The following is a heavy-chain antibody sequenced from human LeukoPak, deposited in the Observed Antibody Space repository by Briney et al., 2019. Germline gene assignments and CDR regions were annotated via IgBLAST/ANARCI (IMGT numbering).Heavy chain of an antibody. Sequence: GGSLRLSCAASGSTFSRYAMSWARQAPGKGLEWVSGISGSGDTTYYADPVKGRFTISRDNSKNTLYLQMNSLRAEDTAVYYCAKDFGDCSNGVCYGKPFDYWGQGTLVTASS. CDR3: AKDFGDCSNGVCYGKPFDY. CDR1: GSTFSRYA. CDR2: ISGSGDTT. V-gene: IGHV3-23*01. J-gene: IGHJ4*02. D-gene: IGHD2-8*01.